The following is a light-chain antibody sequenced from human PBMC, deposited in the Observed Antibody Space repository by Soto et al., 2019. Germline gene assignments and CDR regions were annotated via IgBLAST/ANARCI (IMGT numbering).Light chain of an antibody. Sequence: EIVLTQSPGTLSLSPGERATLSCRASQSVTSTYLAWYQQKPGQAPRLLIYGASSRATGIPDRFSGSGSGTDFTLTISRLEPEDFAVYYCQRFGNSYTFGQGTKLEIK. CDR2: GAS. J-gene: IGKJ2*01. CDR3: QRFGNSYT. V-gene: IGKV3-20*01. CDR1: QSVTSTY.